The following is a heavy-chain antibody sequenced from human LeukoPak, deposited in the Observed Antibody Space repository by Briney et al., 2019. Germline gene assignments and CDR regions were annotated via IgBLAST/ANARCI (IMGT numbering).Heavy chain of an antibody. Sequence: SETLSLTCTVSGGSISSYYWSWIRQPAGKGLEWIGRIYTSGSTNYNPSLKSRDTMSVDTSKNQFSLKLSSVTAADTAVYYCARDRYYYDSSGYWWFDPWGQGTLVTVSS. J-gene: IGHJ5*02. CDR2: IYTSGST. D-gene: IGHD3-22*01. V-gene: IGHV4-4*07. CDR3: ARDRYYYDSSGYWWFDP. CDR1: GGSISSYY.